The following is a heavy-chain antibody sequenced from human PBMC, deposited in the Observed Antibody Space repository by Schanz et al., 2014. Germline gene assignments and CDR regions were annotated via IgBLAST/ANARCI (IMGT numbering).Heavy chain of an antibody. D-gene: IGHD6-6*01. V-gene: IGHV3-48*01. Sequence: VQLVESGGGVVRPGGSLRLSCAGSGFTFSNYAIHWVRQAPGKGLEWISYISFSGNTIYYADSVKGRFTISRDNAKNSVFLQMNRLRAEDTAVYYCATEGPRGTRHPINYYYAMDNWGQGTKVTV. CDR1: GFTFSNYA. CDR3: ATEGPRGTRHPINYYYAMDN. J-gene: IGHJ6*02. CDR2: ISFSGNTI.